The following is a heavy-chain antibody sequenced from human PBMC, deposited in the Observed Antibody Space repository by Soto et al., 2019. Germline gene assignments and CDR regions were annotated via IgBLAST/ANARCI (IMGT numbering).Heavy chain of an antibody. D-gene: IGHD1-26*01. V-gene: IGHV3-30*04. J-gene: IGHJ3*02. Sequence: QVQLVESGGGVVQPGRSLRLSCAASGFSISTYALHWVRQAPGKGPEWVAIISYNGNNKHYADSVKGRFTISRDNSKNTVDLQMNSLRVEVTAMYYCARRSFSYSGSPLEPWSDALDIWGQGTMVTVSS. CDR3: ARRSFSYSGSPLEPWSDALDI. CDR2: ISYNGNNK. CDR1: GFSISTYA.